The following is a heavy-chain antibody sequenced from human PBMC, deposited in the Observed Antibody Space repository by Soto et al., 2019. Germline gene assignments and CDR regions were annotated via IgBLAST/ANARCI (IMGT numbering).Heavy chain of an antibody. J-gene: IGHJ6*02. D-gene: IGHD6-13*01. CDR1: GFTFSSYS. Sequence: GGSLRLSCAASGFTFSSYSMNWVRQAPGKGLEWVSSISSSSSYIYYADSVKGRFTISRDNAKNSLYLQMNSLRAEDTAVYYCARDFSAAAGTIFYYYYGMDVWGQGTTVTVSS. CDR3: ARDFSAAAGTIFYYYYGMDV. CDR2: ISSSSSYI. V-gene: IGHV3-21*01.